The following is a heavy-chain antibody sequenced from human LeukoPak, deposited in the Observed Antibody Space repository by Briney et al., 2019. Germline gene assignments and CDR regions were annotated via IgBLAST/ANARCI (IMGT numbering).Heavy chain of an antibody. Sequence: SVKVSCKASGGTFSSYAISWVRQAPGQGLEWMGGIIPIFGTANYAQKFQGRVTITADESTSTAYMELSSLRSEDTAVYYCARDPEPPSSSGPPYNWFDPRGQGTLVTVSS. CDR3: ARDPEPPSSSGPPYNWFDP. V-gene: IGHV1-69*13. CDR2: IIPIFGTA. CDR1: GGTFSSYA. J-gene: IGHJ5*02. D-gene: IGHD6-13*01.